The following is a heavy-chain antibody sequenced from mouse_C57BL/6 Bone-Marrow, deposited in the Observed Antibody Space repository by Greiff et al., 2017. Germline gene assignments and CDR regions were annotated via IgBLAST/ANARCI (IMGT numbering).Heavy chain of an antibody. CDR3: TRRPYYYCPLFDY. CDR1: GYTFTDYE. CDR2: IDPETGGT. D-gene: IGHD1-1*01. Sequence: QVQLQQSGAELVRPGASVTLSCKASGYTFTDYEMHWVKQTPVHGLEWIGAIDPETGGTAYNQKFKGKAILTADKSSSTAYMELRSLTSEDSAVYYCTRRPYYYCPLFDYWGQGTTLTVSS. V-gene: IGHV1-15*01. J-gene: IGHJ2*01.